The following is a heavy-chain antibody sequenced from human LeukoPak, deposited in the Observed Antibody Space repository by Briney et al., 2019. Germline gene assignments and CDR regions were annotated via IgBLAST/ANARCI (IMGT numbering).Heavy chain of an antibody. CDR1: GFTFSNYG. CDR3: AKAASKRTDYGDYAFYYYMDV. Sequence: GGSLRLSCAASGFTFSNYGMHWVRQAPGKGLDWVAFIHYDGSDKYYADSVKGRFTISRDDSKNTLYLQMNSLRAEDTAVYYCAKAASKRTDYGDYAFYYYMDVWGKGTTVTISS. D-gene: IGHD4-17*01. CDR2: IHYDGSDK. V-gene: IGHV3-30*02. J-gene: IGHJ6*03.